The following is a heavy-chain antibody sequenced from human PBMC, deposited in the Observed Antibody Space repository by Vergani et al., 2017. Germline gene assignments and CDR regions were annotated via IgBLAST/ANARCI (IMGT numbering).Heavy chain of an antibody. CDR2: IDYSGNT. V-gene: IGHV4-31*03. J-gene: IGHJ5*02. D-gene: IGHD1-26*01. CDR3: ARGDSGSPAWFDP. Sequence: QVQLQESGPGLVKPSQTLSLTCTVSGGSISSGGYYWSWVRQHPGKGLEWIGYIDYSGNTYYNPALTSRVTISVDTSKNQFSLKLSSVTAADTAVYYCARGDSGSPAWFDPWGQGTLVTVSS. CDR1: GGSISSGGYY.